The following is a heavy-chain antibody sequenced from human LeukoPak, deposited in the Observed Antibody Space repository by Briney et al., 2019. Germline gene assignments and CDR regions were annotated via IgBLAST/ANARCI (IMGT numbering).Heavy chain of an antibody. V-gene: IGHV3-13*04. CDR1: GLTFSNYD. Sequence: GGSLRLSCAASGLTFSNYDMHWVRQAAGKGLEWVSAIRPTGDTYYPGSVKGRFTISREDATNSLYLQMNNLRAGDTAVYYCARLTSGLDSWGQGTLVTVSS. J-gene: IGHJ4*02. D-gene: IGHD6-19*01. CDR2: IRPTGDT. CDR3: ARLTSGLDS.